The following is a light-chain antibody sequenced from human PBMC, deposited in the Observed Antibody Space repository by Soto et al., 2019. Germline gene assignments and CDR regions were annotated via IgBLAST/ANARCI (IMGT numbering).Light chain of an antibody. V-gene: IGKV3-15*01. CDR3: QQYHIWPPWT. Sequence: IVMTQSPATLSMSPGERATLSCRASQSLNRDLAWYQQRPGQAPRLLMYGASTRADGIPARFTGSGSGTEFTLTISSLQSEDFAVYYCQQYHIWPPWTSGQGTKVDIK. CDR1: QSLNRD. CDR2: GAS. J-gene: IGKJ1*01.